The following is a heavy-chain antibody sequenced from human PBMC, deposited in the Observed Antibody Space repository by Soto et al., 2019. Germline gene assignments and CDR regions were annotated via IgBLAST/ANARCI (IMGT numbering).Heavy chain of an antibody. CDR3: ARDVDERLTGYYIPFDY. J-gene: IGHJ4*02. D-gene: IGHD3-9*01. CDR2: ISAYTGNT. CDR1: DYTFARYG. Sequence: ASVKVSCKASDYTFARYGVSWVRQAPGQGLEWMGWISAYTGNTNYAQKFQGRVTLTTDTSTTTAYMELRSLTSDDTAVYYCARDVDERLTGYYIPFDYWGQGTQVTVSS. V-gene: IGHV1-18*01.